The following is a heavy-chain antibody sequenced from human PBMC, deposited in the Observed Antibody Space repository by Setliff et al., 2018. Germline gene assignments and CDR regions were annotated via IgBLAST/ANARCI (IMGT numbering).Heavy chain of an antibody. CDR2: INGGNGNT. Sequence: ASVKVSCKASGYSFSTYAMHWVRQAPGQRLEWMGWINGGNGNTKYSQKFQGRITITRDTSASTAYMEMSSLRSEDTAVYYCARDREYCSRTSCYIDYLGREPWSPSPQ. CDR1: GYSFSTYA. CDR3: ARDREYCSRTSCYIDY. J-gene: IGHJ4*02. D-gene: IGHD2-2*02. V-gene: IGHV1-3*01.